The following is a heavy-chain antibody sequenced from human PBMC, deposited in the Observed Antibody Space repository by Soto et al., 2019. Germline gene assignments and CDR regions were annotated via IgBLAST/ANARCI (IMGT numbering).Heavy chain of an antibody. Sequence: SETLSLTCSVSGGSISSYYWSWLRQPPGKGLEWIGYINYSGSTNYNPSLKSRVTISVDTSKNQLSLKVSSVTAADTAVYYCAREGTAMIFDCWGQGTLVTV. V-gene: IGHV4-59*01. J-gene: IGHJ4*02. CDR1: GGSISSYY. CDR2: INYSGST. CDR3: AREGTAMIFDC. D-gene: IGHD5-18*01.